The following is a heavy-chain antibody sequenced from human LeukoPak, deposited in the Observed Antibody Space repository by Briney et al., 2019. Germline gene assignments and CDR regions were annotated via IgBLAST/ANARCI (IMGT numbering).Heavy chain of an antibody. J-gene: IGHJ5*02. CDR1: GGTFSSYA. Sequence: ASVKVSCKASGGTFSSYAISWVRQAPGQGLEWMGGIIPIFGTANYAQKFQGRVTITTDESTSTAYMELSSLRSEDTAVYYCARGSMVRGVIIDRWFDPWGQGTLVTVSS. D-gene: IGHD3-10*01. V-gene: IGHV1-69*05. CDR3: ARGSMVRGVIIDRWFDP. CDR2: IIPIFGTA.